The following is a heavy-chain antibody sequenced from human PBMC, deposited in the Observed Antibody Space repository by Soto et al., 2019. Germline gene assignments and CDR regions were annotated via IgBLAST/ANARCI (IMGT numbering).Heavy chain of an antibody. CDR1: GGSISSYY. CDR2: VYYSGST. J-gene: IGHJ4*02. V-gene: IGHV4-59*01. CDR3: ARGRSVLVATPVY. D-gene: IGHD5-12*01. Sequence: PSETLSLTCTVSGGSISSYYWSWIRQPPGKGLEWIGYVYYSGSTNYNPSLKSRVTISVDTSKNQFSLKLSSVTAADTAVYYCARGRSVLVATPVYWGQGTLVTVSS.